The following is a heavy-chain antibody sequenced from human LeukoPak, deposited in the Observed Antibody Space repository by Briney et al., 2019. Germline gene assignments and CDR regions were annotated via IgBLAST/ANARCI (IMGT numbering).Heavy chain of an antibody. CDR3: ARDKQLDWAHYYYYYMDV. V-gene: IGHV1-69*05. J-gene: IGHJ6*03. D-gene: IGHD1-1*01. CDR2: IIPIFGTA. CDR1: GGTFSSYA. Sequence: SAKVSCKASGGTFSSYAISWVRQAPGQGLEWMGGIIPIFGTANYAQKFQGRVTITTDKSTSTAYMELSRLRSDDTAVYYCARDKQLDWAHYYYYYMDVWGKGTTVTVSS.